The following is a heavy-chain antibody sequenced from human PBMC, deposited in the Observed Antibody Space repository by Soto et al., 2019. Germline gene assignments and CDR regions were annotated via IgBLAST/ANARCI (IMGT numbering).Heavy chain of an antibody. CDR3: ATDGSNGCDH. CDR2: IKEDESEK. J-gene: IGHJ4*02. D-gene: IGHD2-8*01. Sequence: EVQLVESGGGLVQPGGSLRLSCTGTGFTFGDSWMSWVRRAPGKGLEYVANIKEDESEKYYLESVRGRFTVSRDNAKNSLYLQMNSLRVEDTAVYDCATDGSNGCDHWGQGTRVTVSS. V-gene: IGHV3-7*01. CDR1: GFTFGDSW.